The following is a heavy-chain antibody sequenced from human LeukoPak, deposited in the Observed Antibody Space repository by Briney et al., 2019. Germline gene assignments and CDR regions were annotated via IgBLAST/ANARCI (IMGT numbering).Heavy chain of an antibody. D-gene: IGHD6-13*01. CDR2: IYYSGST. J-gene: IGHJ5*02. V-gene: IGHV4-39*07. Sequence: SETLSLTCTVSGGSISSSSYYWGWIRQPPGKGLEWIGSIYYSGSTYYNPSLKSRVTISVDTSKNQFSLKLSSVAAADTAVYYCARGDPFRAGWFDPWGQGTLVTVSS. CDR3: ARGDPFRAGWFDP. CDR1: GGSISSSSYY.